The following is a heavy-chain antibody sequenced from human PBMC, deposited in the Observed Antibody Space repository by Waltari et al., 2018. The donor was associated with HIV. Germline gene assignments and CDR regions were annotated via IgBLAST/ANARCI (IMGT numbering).Heavy chain of an antibody. CDR2: VYHTGGA. J-gene: IGHJ6*02. V-gene: IGHV4-61*01. CDR3: ASYGVLLLYLDRSRKTGHGLDV. CDR1: GASVSTGTYF. Sequence: QVQLQESGPGLVKPSETLSLTCTVSGASVSTGTYFWTWVRQPPGKELEWIGHVYHTGGAIYKPDLQSRVTISGDTSKIQSSLKLNSVTAADTAVYYCASYGVLLLYLDRSRKTGHGLDVWGQGTTVTVSS. D-gene: IGHD3-9*01.